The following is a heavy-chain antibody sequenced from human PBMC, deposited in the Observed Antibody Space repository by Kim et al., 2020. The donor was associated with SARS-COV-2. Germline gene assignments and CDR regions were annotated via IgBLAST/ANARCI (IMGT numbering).Heavy chain of an antibody. V-gene: IGHV1-69*04. CDR1: GGTFSSYA. J-gene: IGHJ6*02. D-gene: IGHD3-10*01. CDR2: IIPILGIA. Sequence: SVKVSCKASGGTFSSYAISWVRQAPGQGLEWMGRIIPILGIANYAQKFQGRVTITADKYTSTAYMELSRLRSEDTAVYYCARFSGSYYYYYGMDVWGQGTTVTPSS. CDR3: ARFSGSYYYYYGMDV.